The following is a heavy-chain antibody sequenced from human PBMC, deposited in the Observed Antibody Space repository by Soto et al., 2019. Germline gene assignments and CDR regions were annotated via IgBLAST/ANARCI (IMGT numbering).Heavy chain of an antibody. Sequence: QLQLQESGPGLVKPSETLSLTCTVSGGSISSSSYYWGWIRQPPGKGLEWIGSIYYSGSTYYNPSLNSRVTISVDTSKNQFSLKLSSVTAADTAVYFCATDFRYSSSSPVDYWGQGTLVTVSS. CDR2: IYYSGST. V-gene: IGHV4-39*01. CDR1: GGSISSSSYY. J-gene: IGHJ4*02. CDR3: ATDFRYSSSSPVDY. D-gene: IGHD6-6*01.